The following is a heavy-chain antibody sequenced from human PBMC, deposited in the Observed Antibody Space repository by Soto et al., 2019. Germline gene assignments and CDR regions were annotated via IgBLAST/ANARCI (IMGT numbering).Heavy chain of an antibody. Sequence: GGSLRLSCAASGFTFSSYAMSWVRQAPGKGLEWVSAISGSGGSTYYADSVKGRFTISRDNSKNTLYLQMNSLRAEDTAVYYCAKDRVGIVVVPAAPARWFDPWGHGTLVTVSS. CDR2: ISGSGGST. CDR3: AKDRVGIVVVPAAPARWFDP. CDR1: GFTFSSYA. J-gene: IGHJ5*02. D-gene: IGHD2-2*01. V-gene: IGHV3-23*01.